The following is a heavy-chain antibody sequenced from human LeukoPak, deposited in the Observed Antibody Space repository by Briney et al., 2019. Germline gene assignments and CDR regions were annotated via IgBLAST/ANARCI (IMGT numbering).Heavy chain of an antibody. CDR1: GFTFTSYG. CDR3: ARDRAVAGPYYLDY. CDR2: ISAYNGNT. J-gene: IGHJ4*02. V-gene: IGHV1-18*01. Sequence: ASVKVSCKASGFTFTSYGISWVRQAPGQGLEWMGWISAYNGNTNYAQKLQGRVTMTTDTSTSTAYMELRSLSSDATAVYYCARDRAVAGPYYLDYWGQGTLVTVSS. D-gene: IGHD6-19*01.